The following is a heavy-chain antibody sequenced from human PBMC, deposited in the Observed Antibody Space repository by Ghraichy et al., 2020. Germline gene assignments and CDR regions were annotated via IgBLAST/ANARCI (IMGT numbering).Heavy chain of an antibody. J-gene: IGHJ5*02. CDR3: ARHPPGSSGYERFWFDP. D-gene: IGHD5-12*01. CDR1: GGSISSSSYY. V-gene: IGHV4-39*01. CDR2: IYYSGST. Sequence: ESLNISCTVSGGSISSSSYYWGWIRQPPGKGLEWIGSIYYSGSTYYNPSLKSRVTISVDTSKNQFSLKLSSVTAADTAVYYCARHPPGSSGYERFWFDPWGQGTLVTVSS.